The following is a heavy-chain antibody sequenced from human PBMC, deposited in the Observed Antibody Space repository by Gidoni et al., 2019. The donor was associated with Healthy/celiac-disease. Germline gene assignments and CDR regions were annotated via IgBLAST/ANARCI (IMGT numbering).Heavy chain of an antibody. J-gene: IGHJ4*02. CDR3: ARVLEQLGDGGAIDY. V-gene: IGHV1-3*01. Sequence: QVQLVQSGAEVKKPGASVKVSCKASGYTFTSYAMHWVRQAPGQRLEWMGWINAGNGNTKYSQKFQGRVTITRDTSASTAYMELSSLRSEDTAVYYCARVLEQLGDGGAIDYWGQGTLVTVSS. CDR1: GYTFTSYA. CDR2: INAGNGNT. D-gene: IGHD6-6*01.